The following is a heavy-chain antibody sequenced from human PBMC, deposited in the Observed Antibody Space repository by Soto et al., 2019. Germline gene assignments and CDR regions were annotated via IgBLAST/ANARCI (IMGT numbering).Heavy chain of an antibody. D-gene: IGHD3-3*01. CDR1: GYSISSGYY. CDR3: ARDGGRYYAVDV. V-gene: IGHV4-38-2*02. J-gene: IGHJ6*02. Sequence: SETLSLTCAVSGYSISSGYYWGWFRQPPGKGLEWIATLYHGGRTYYSPSLKSRGTISEDTSKNQFSLRLTSVTAADTAVYYCARDGGRYYAVDVWGQGTTVTVSS. CDR2: LYHGGRT.